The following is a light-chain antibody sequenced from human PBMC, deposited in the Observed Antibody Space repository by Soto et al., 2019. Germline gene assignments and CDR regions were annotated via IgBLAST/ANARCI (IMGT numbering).Light chain of an antibody. J-gene: IGLJ3*02. CDR1: TSDIGRYNY. CDR2: EVR. Sequence: QSVLTQPASVSGSPGQSVTISCTGTTSDIGRYNYVSWYQQHPGTAPKLIIYEVRKRPSGVPDRFSASKSANSASLTVSGLQPEDEADYYCGSYGGSNNWVFGGGTKLTVL. V-gene: IGLV2-8*01. CDR3: GSYGGSNNWV.